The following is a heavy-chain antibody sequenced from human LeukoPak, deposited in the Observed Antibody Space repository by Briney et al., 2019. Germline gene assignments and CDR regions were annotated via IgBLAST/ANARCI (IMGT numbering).Heavy chain of an antibody. CDR2: ISSSSSYI. D-gene: IGHD5-12*01. Sequence: PGGSLRLSCAASGFTFSSYSMNWVRQAPGKGLEWVSSISSSSSYIYYADSVKGRFTISRDNAKNSLYLQMNSLRAEDTAVYYCARGLYSGYDFDYWGQGTQVTVSS. V-gene: IGHV3-21*01. J-gene: IGHJ4*02. CDR1: GFTFSSYS. CDR3: ARGLYSGYDFDY.